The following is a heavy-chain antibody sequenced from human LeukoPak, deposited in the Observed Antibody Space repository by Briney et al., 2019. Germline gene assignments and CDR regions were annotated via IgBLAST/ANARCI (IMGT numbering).Heavy chain of an antibody. D-gene: IGHD3-10*01. V-gene: IGHV1-18*01. CDR3: ARGSYMDF. Sequence: ASVKVSCKASGYTFTNYGISWVRQAPGQGLEWMGWISAYNGGSRYVQKLQGRVTMTTDTSTSTAYMELRSLRSDDTAVYYCARGSYMDFWGQGTLVTVSS. CDR1: GYTFTNYG. J-gene: IGHJ4*02. CDR2: ISAYNGGS.